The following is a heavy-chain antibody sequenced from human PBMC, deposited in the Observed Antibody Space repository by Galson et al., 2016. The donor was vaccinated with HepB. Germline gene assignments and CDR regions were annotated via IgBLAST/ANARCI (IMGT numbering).Heavy chain of an antibody. CDR2: IKQDGREK. D-gene: IGHD6-19*01. V-gene: IGHV3-7*03. CDR1: GFTFSSYW. J-gene: IGHJ6*02. Sequence: SLRLSCAASGFTFSSYWMTWVRQAPGKGLEWVANIKQDGREKYYVDSVKGRFTISRDNAKNSVFLQMNSLRAEDTAVYYCARDPSCDGWYLCGMDVWGQGTTVTVSS. CDR3: ARDPSCDGWYLCGMDV.